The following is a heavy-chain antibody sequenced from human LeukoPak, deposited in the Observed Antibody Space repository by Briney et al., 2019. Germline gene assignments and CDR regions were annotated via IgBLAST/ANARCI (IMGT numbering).Heavy chain of an antibody. V-gene: IGHV3-21*01. D-gene: IGHD2-15*01. CDR2: ISSSSSYI. J-gene: IGHJ6*03. Sequence: PGGSLRLSCAASGFTFSSYSMNWVRQAPGKGLEWVSSISSSSSYIYYADSVKGRFTISRDNAKNSLYLQVNSLRAEDTAVYYCARVVEGGRPPYYYMDVWGKGTTVTVSS. CDR3: ARVVEGGRPPYYYMDV. CDR1: GFTFSSYS.